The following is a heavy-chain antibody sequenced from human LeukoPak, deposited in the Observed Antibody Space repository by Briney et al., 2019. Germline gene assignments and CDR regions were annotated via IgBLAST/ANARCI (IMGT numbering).Heavy chain of an antibody. J-gene: IGHJ3*02. V-gene: IGHV1-2*06. CDR1: GYTFTGYY. CDR2: INPNSGGT. D-gene: IGHD3-22*01. Sequence: ASVKVSCKASGYTFTGYYMHWVRQAPGQGLEWMGRINPNSGGTNYAQKFQGRVTMTRDTSISTAYMELSRLRSDDTAVYYCARGVEYYDSSGPDIWGQGTMVTVSS. CDR3: ARGVEYYDSSGPDI.